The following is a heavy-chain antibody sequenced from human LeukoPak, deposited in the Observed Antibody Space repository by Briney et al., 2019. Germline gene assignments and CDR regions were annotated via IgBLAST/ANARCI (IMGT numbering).Heavy chain of an antibody. Sequence: SETLSLTCTVSGYSISSGYYWGWIRQPPGKGLEWIGSIYHSGSTYYNPSLKSRVTISVDTSKNQFSLKLSSVTAADTAAYYCARDEVDSSSWYRWVYNWFDPWGQGTLVTVSS. J-gene: IGHJ5*02. V-gene: IGHV4-38-2*02. CDR2: IYHSGST. D-gene: IGHD6-13*01. CDR3: ARDEVDSSSWYRWVYNWFDP. CDR1: GYSISSGYY.